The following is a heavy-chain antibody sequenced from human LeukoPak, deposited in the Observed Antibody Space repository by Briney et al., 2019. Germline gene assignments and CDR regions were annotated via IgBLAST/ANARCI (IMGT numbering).Heavy chain of an antibody. CDR2: IYTSGST. V-gene: IGHV4-61*02. CDR1: GGSISSGSYY. Sequence: PSETLSLTCTVSGGSISSGSYYWSWIRQPAGKGPEWIGRIYTSGSTNYNPSLKSRVTISVDTSKNQFSLKLSSVTAADTAVYYCARDTGSSAPNFDYWGQGTLVTVSS. D-gene: IGHD6-6*01. J-gene: IGHJ4*02. CDR3: ARDTGSSAPNFDY.